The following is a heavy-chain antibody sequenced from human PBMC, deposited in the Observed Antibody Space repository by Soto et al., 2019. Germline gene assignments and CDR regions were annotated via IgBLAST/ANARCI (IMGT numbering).Heavy chain of an antibody. CDR1: GFTFSDYY. J-gene: IGHJ4*02. D-gene: IGHD6-19*01. CDR2: ISSSSSYT. V-gene: IGHV3-11*06. Sequence: GGSLRLSCAASGFTFSDYYMSWIRQAPGKGLEWVSYISSSSSYTNYADSVKGRFTISRDNAKNSLYLQMNSLRAEDTAVYYCAKSTSQYSSGWYHDYWGQGTLVTVSS. CDR3: AKSTSQYSSGWYHDY.